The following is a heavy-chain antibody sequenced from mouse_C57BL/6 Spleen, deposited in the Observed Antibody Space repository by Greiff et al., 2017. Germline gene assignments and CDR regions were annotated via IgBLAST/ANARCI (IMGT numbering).Heavy chain of an antibody. J-gene: IGHJ3*01. D-gene: IGHD1-1*01. CDR2: IYPGDGDT. CDR3: ARVTTVVATFAY. CDR1: GYAFSSYW. Sequence: QVQLQQSGAELVKPGASVKISCKASGYAFSSYWMNWVKQRPGKGLVGIGQIYPGDGDTTYNGKFKGKAPLTADKSSSTAYMQLSSLTSEDSAVYFCARVTTVVATFAYWGQGTLVTVSA. V-gene: IGHV1-80*01.